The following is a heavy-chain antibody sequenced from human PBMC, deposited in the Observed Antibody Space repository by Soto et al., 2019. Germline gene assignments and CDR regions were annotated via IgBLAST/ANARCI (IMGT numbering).Heavy chain of an antibody. Sequence: SETLCLTCTVSGGSISSYYWSWIRQPPGKGLEWIGYMYNTGSTIYNPSLKSRVTISVDTSKNQFSLKLNSVTAADTAVYYCARDLWGYCGTDCYPLDVWGQGTTVTVSS. J-gene: IGHJ6*02. D-gene: IGHD2-21*02. CDR2: MYNTGST. CDR1: GGSISSYY. V-gene: IGHV4-59*01. CDR3: ARDLWGYCGTDCYPLDV.